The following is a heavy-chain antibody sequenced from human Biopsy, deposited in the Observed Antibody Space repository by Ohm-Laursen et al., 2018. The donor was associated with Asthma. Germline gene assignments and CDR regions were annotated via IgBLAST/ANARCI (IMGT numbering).Heavy chain of an antibody. J-gene: IGHJ3*01. Sequence: VASVKVSCKASGYTFIGCHIHWMRQAPGQGLEWMGWFNPGNGNAKVSEKFQGRVSITRDTSATTAYLELRSLRSEDTATYYCARTYYDFLTGQVKDVFGVWGQGTMVTVSS. D-gene: IGHD3-9*01. V-gene: IGHV1-3*01. CDR1: GYTFIGCH. CDR3: ARTYYDFLTGQVKDVFGV. CDR2: FNPGNGNA.